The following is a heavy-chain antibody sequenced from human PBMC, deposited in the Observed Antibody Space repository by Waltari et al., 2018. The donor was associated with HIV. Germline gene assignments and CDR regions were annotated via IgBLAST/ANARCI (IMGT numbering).Heavy chain of an antibody. CDR2: IRYDGSNK. CDR1: GFTFSSYG. J-gene: IGHJ6*02. Sequence: QVQLVESGGGVVQPGGSLRLSCAASGFTFSSYGMHWVRAAPGKGLEWVAFIRYDGSNKYYADSVKGRFTISRDNSKNTLYLQMNSLRAEDTAVYYCAKNNRFHDYYYYGMDVWGQGTTVTVSS. CDR3: AKNNRFHDYYYYGMDV. D-gene: IGHD3-10*01. V-gene: IGHV3-30*02.